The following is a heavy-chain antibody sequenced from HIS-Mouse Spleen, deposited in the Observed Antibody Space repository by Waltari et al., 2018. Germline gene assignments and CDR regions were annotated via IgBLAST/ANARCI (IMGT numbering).Heavy chain of an antibody. Sequence: QLQLPESGPVLVKPSETLSLTCTVSGGSLRSSSYYWGWIRQPPGKGLEWIGSIYYSGSTYYNPSLKSRVTISVDTSKNQFSLKLSSVTAADTAVYYCARTRGYWYFDLWGRGTLVTVSS. CDR3: ARTRGYWYFDL. J-gene: IGHJ2*01. D-gene: IGHD3-10*01. CDR2: IYYSGST. CDR1: GGSLRSSSYY. V-gene: IGHV4-39*01.